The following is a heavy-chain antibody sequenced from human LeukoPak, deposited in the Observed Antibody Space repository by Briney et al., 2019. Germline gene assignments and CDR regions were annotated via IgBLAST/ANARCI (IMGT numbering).Heavy chain of an antibody. CDR2: MNPNSGNT. V-gene: IGHV1-8*01. D-gene: IGHD6-19*01. CDR1: GYTFTSYD. CDR3: ARGSGWYPADYGYYYYYGMDV. Sequence: ASVKVSCKAPGYTFTSYDINWVRQATGQGLEWMGWMNPNSGNTGYAQKFQGRVTMTRNTSISTAYMELSSLRSEDTAVYYCARGSGWYPADYGYYYYYGMDVWGQGTTVTVSS. J-gene: IGHJ6*02.